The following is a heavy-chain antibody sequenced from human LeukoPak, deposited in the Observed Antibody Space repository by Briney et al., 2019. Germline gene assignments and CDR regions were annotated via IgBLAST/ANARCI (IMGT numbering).Heavy chain of an antibody. CDR2: FDPEDGET. D-gene: IGHD3-3*01. J-gene: IGHJ4*02. Sequence: ASVKVSCKVSGYTLTELSMHWVRQAPGKGLEWMGGFDPEDGETIYAQKFQGRVTMTEDTSTDTAYMELSSLRSEDTAVYYCATHRYYDFWSGYYADYWGQGTLVTVSS. CDR1: GYTLTELS. V-gene: IGHV1-24*01. CDR3: ATHRYYDFWSGYYADY.